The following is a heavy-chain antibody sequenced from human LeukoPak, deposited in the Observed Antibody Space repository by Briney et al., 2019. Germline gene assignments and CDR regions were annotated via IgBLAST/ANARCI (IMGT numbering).Heavy chain of an antibody. V-gene: IGHV4-59*01. Sequence: PTETLSLACTVPGGSISSYYWSWIRQPPGRGLEWIGYIYYSGNTNYNPSLKSRVTISVDTSKNQFSLKLSSVTAADTAVYYCARGVYIAAAQYVYWGQGTLVTVSS. J-gene: IGHJ4*02. CDR1: GGSISSYY. D-gene: IGHD6-13*01. CDR3: ARGVYIAAAQYVY. CDR2: IYYSGNT.